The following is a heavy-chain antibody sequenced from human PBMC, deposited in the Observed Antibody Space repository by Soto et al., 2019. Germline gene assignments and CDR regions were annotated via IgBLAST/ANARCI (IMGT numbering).Heavy chain of an antibody. J-gene: IGHJ5*01. CDR1: GFTFSSYA. V-gene: IGHV3-30-3*01. Sequence: GGSLRLSCAASGFTFSSYAMHWVRQAPGKGLEWVAVISYDGSNKYYADSVKGRFTISRDNSKNTLYLQMNSLRAEDTAVYYCASDGIQWELPRNWFDSWGQGTLVTVSS. CDR2: ISYDGSNK. CDR3: ASDGIQWELPRNWFDS. D-gene: IGHD1-26*01.